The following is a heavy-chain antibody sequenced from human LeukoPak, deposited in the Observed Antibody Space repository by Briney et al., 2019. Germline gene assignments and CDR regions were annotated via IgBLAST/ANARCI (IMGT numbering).Heavy chain of an antibody. V-gene: IGHV3-23*01. CDR1: GFTFSSYA. CDR2: ISGSSGST. CDR3: AKSASYYGSGYFFDF. D-gene: IGHD3-10*01. J-gene: IGHJ4*02. Sequence: GGSLRLSCAASGFTFSSYAMSWVRQAPGKGLEWVSAISGSSGSTYYADSVKGRFTTSRDNSKNTLYLQMNSLRAEDTAVYYCAKSASYYGSGYFFDFWGQGTLVTVSS.